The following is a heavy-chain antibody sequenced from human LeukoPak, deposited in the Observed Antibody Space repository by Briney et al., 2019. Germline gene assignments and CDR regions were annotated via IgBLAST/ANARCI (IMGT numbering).Heavy chain of an antibody. J-gene: IGHJ4*02. V-gene: IGHV3-30-3*01. CDR1: GFTLSSYA. Sequence: GGSLRLSCAASGFTLSSYAMHWVRQAPGKGLEWVAVISYDGSNKYYADSVKGRFTISRDNSKNTLYLQMNSLRAEDTAVYYCARGGYYYDSSGVDYWGQGTLVTVSS. D-gene: IGHD3-22*01. CDR2: ISYDGSNK. CDR3: ARGGYYYDSSGVDY.